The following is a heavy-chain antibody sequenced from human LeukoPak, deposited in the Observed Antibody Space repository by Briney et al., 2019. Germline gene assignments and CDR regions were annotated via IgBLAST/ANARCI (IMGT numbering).Heavy chain of an antibody. D-gene: IGHD3-22*01. Sequence: GASVKVSCKASGYTFTSCGISWVRQAPGQGLEWMGWISAYNGNTNYAQKLQGRVTMTTDTPTSTAYMELRSLRSDDTAVYYCASTKRGYRVDVWGQGTTVTVSS. CDR1: GYTFTSCG. CDR2: ISAYNGNT. CDR3: ASTKRGYRVDV. V-gene: IGHV1-18*01. J-gene: IGHJ6*02.